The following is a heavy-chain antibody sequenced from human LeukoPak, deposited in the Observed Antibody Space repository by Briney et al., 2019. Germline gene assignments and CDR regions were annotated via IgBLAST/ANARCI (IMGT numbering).Heavy chain of an antibody. V-gene: IGHV1-46*01. CDR2: INPSGGST. CDR3: ARDHRRYYDSSGYIRRYFDY. CDR1: GYTFTSYY. Sequence: ASVKVSCTASGYTFTSYYMHWVRQAPGQGLEWMGIINPSGGSTSYAQKFQGRVTMTRDTSTSTVYMELSSLRSEDTAVYYCARDHRRYYDSSGYIRRYFDYWGQGTLVTVSS. D-gene: IGHD3-22*01. J-gene: IGHJ4*02.